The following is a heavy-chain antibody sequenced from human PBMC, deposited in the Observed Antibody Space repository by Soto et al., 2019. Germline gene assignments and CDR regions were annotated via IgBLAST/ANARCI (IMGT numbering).Heavy chain of an antibody. V-gene: IGHV1-18*01. CDR3: SRDRVATFRFPLRRSWLDP. Sequence: QVQLVQSGAEVKKPGASVKVSCKASGYTFTSYGISWVRQAPGQALEWMGWISAYNGNTNYAQKLQGSVTMTTATSTSTAYMEQRSLRSDDTAVYFCSRDRVATFRFPLRRSWLDPWGQGNLVTVSS. D-gene: IGHD5-12*01. CDR1: GYTFTSYG. J-gene: IGHJ5*02. CDR2: ISAYNGNT.